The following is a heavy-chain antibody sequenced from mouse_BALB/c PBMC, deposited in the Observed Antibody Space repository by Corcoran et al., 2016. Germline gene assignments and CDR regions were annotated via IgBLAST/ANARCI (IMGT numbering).Heavy chain of an antibody. CDR3: ARDYGSSYWYFDV. CDR2: ILPGSGST. J-gene: IGHJ1*01. V-gene: IGHV1-9*01. D-gene: IGHD1-1*01. Sequence: QVQLQQSGAELMKPGASVKISCGATGYTFSSYWIEWVKQRPGHGLEWIGEILPGSGSTNYNEKFKGKATFTADTSSNTAYMQLSSLTSEDSAVYYCARDYGSSYWYFDVWGAGTTVTVSS. CDR1: GYTFSSYW.